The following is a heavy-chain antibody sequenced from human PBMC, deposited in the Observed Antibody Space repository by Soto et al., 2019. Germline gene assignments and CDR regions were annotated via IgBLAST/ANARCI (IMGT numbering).Heavy chain of an antibody. Sequence: SETLSLTCTVSGGSISSGGYYWSWIRQHPGKGLEWIGYIYYSGSTYYNPPLKSRVTISVDTSKNQFSLKLSSVTAADTAVYYCARRVSHDFFDYWGQGTLVTVSS. CDR1: GGSISSGGYY. D-gene: IGHD3-3*01. CDR2: IYYSGST. V-gene: IGHV4-31*03. CDR3: ARRVSHDFFDY. J-gene: IGHJ4*02.